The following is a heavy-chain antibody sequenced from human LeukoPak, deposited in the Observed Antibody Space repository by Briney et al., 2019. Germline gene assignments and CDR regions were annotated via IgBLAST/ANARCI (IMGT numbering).Heavy chain of an antibody. CDR2: IYYSGST. CDR3: ARASGYYDSSGYAPNFDY. D-gene: IGHD3-22*01. Sequence: SQTLSLTCTVSGGSISSGDYYWSWIRQPPGKGLEWIGYIYYSGSTYYNPSLKSRVTISVDTSKNQFSLKLSSVTAADTAVYYCARASGYYDSSGYAPNFDYWGQGTLVTVSS. J-gene: IGHJ4*02. V-gene: IGHV4-30-4*08. CDR1: GGSISSGDYY.